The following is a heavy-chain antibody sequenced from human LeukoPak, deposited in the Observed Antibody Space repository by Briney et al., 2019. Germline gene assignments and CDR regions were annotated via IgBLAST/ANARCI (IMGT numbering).Heavy chain of an antibody. J-gene: IGHJ6*03. CDR2: ISVSGAGT. CDR3: AKVDPASVTGGVFYYYYYMDV. Sequence: GGSLRLSCAASGFTFTNHVITWVRQAPGKGLEWVSGISVSGAGTFYAESVKGRFTISRDNSKTTLSLQMNGLRAEDTAIYYCAKVDPASVTGGVFYYYYYMDVWGKGTTVTVSS. D-gene: IGHD2-21*02. CDR1: GFTFTNHV. V-gene: IGHV3-23*01.